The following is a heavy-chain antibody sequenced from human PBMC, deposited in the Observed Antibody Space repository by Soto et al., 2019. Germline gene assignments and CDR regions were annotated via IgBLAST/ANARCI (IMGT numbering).Heavy chain of an antibody. CDR3: AKDFEWLPL. CDR1: GFTISSRDNHA. Sequence: PGGSLRLSCAASGFTISSRDNHAMSWVRQAPGKGPEWISTISSDGSNRHYADSVKGRFTISRDNSKNTLYLQMNSLRAEDTAVYYCAKDFEWLPLWGQGTLVTVSS. CDR2: ISSDGSNR. V-gene: IGHV3-23*01. J-gene: IGHJ4*02. D-gene: IGHD5-12*01.